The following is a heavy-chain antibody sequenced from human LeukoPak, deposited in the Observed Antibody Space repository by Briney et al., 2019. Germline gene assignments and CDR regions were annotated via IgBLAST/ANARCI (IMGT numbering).Heavy chain of an antibody. CDR2: ISAYNGNT. CDR3: ARVGAYCTSTSCLDY. D-gene: IGHD2-2*01. J-gene: IGHJ4*02. CDR1: GYTFTNYG. Sequence: ASVKVSCKASGYTFTNYGISWVRQAPGQGLEWMGWISAYNGNTNYAQKLQGRVTMTTDTATSTAYMELRSLTSDDTAVYYCARVGAYCTSTSCLDYWGQGTLVTVSS. V-gene: IGHV1-18*01.